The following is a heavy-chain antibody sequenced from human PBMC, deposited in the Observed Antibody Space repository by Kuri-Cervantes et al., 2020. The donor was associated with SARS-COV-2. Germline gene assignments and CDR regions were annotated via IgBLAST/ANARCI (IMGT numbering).Heavy chain of an antibody. Sequence: ASVKVSRKASGYTFTSYGISWVRQAPGQGLEWMGWISAYNGNTNYAQKLQGRVTMATDTSTSTAYMELRSLRSDDTAVYYCARELYGDYDVNFDYWAQGTLVTVSS. CDR1: GYTFTSYG. CDR2: ISAYNGNT. D-gene: IGHD4-17*01. V-gene: IGHV1-18*01. CDR3: ARELYGDYDVNFDY. J-gene: IGHJ4*02.